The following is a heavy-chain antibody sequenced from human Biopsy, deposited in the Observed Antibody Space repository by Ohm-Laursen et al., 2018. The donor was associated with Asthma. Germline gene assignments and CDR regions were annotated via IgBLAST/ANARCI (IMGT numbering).Heavy chain of an antibody. CDR1: GGTFNTYV. Sequence: SVKVSCKSLGGTFNTYVIGWVRQAPGQGLEWMGGINSVFGTTTYPQKFQDRVTITADDSASTVYMGLSSLRSEDTAVYYCARKAGSCISRTCYSLDFWGQGTLVTVSS. V-gene: IGHV1-69*13. D-gene: IGHD2-2*01. J-gene: IGHJ4*02. CDR2: INSVFGTT. CDR3: ARKAGSCISRTCYSLDF.